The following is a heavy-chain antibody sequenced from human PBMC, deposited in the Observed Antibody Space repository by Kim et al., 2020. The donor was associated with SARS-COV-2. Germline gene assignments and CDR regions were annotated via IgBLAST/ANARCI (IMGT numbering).Heavy chain of an antibody. CDR3: ARAVGDYVWGSPYWFDP. CDR2: IYHSGST. Sequence: SETLSLTCAVSGGSISSSNWWSWVRQPPGKGLEWIGEIYHSGSTNYNPSLKSRVTISVDKSKNQFSLKLSSVTAADTAVYYCARAVGDYVWGSPYWFDPWGQGTLVTVSS. D-gene: IGHD3-16*01. J-gene: IGHJ5*02. CDR1: GGSISSSNW. V-gene: IGHV4-4*02.